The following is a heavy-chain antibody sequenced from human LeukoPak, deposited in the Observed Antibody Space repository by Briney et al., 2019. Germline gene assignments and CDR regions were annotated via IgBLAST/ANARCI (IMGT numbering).Heavy chain of an antibody. CDR3: ARGLYYYGSGSGSVYYFDY. CDR2: INHSGST. Sequence: SETLSLTCAVYGGSFSGYYWSWIRQRPGKGLEWIGEINHSGSTNYNPSLKSRVTISVDTSKNQFSLKLSSVTAADTAVYYCARGLYYYGSGSGSVYYFDYWGQGTLVTDSS. V-gene: IGHV4-34*01. CDR1: GGSFSGYY. J-gene: IGHJ4*02. D-gene: IGHD3-10*01.